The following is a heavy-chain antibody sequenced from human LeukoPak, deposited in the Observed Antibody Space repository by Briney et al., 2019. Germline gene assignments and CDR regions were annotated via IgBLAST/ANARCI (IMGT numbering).Heavy chain of an antibody. V-gene: IGHV3-7*01. D-gene: IGHD3-9*01. CDR2: IKQDGSEK. J-gene: IGHJ6*03. CDR3: ARDPTYYDILTGYYPSMDV. CDR1: GFTFSSYW. Sequence: GGSLRLSCAASGFTFSSYWMSWVRQAPGKGLEWVANIKQDGSEKYYVDSVKGRFTISRDNAKNSLYLQMNSLRAEDTAVYYCARDPTYYDILTGYYPSMDVWGKGTTVTISS.